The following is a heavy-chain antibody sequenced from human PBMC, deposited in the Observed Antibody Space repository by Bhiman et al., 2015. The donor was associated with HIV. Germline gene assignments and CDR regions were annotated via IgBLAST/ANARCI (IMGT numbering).Heavy chain of an antibody. CDR3: ARDRPTLSYYDSSSYSPFDY. Sequence: DVQLLESGGGFVQPGGSLRLSCAASGFTFSTYAMSWVRQAPGKGLEWVSGIAGSGASTYYADSVEGRFTISRDNSRNTLYLQMNSLRAEDTAVYFCARDRPTLSYYDSSSYSPFDYWGQGTLVTVSS. CDR1: GFTFSTYA. J-gene: IGHJ4*02. CDR2: IAGSGAST. D-gene: IGHD3-22*01. V-gene: IGHV3-23*01.